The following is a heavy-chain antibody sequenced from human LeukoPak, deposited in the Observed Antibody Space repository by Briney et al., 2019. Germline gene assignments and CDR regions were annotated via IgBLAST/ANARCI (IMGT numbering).Heavy chain of an antibody. J-gene: IGHJ4*02. Sequence: SETLSLTCTVSGYSISSANYWGWIRQPPGKGLEWIGNFHHSGSTYFNPFLKSRVTISVDTSRNQFSLKLTSVTAADTAVYYCARVNYYASGSYYFDYWGQGTLVTVSS. CDR1: GYSISSANY. V-gene: IGHV4-38-2*02. CDR3: ARVNYYASGSYYFDY. CDR2: FHHSGST. D-gene: IGHD3-10*01.